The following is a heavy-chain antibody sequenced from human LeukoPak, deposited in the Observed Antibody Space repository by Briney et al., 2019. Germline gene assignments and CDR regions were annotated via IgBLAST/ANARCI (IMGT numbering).Heavy chain of an antibody. CDR1: GFSFSSYG. CDR3: AKDLALTGMVNYMDV. CDR2: ITGSTRST. V-gene: IGHV3-23*01. Sequence: PGGSLRLSCAASGFSFSSYGMSWVRQAPGTGLEWVSAITGSTRSTYYTDSVKGRFTISRDNSKNTLYLQMNSLRADDTAVYYCAKDLALTGMVNYMDVWGKGTTVTVSS. J-gene: IGHJ6*03. D-gene: IGHD5-18*01.